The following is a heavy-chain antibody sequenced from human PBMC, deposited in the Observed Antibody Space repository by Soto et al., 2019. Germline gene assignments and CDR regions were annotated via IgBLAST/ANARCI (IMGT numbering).Heavy chain of an antibody. Sequence: QVQLVQSGAEVKKPGSSVKVSCKASGGTFSSYGLSWVRQAPGQGLEWVGGIIPTLTTANYAQKFQGRVTITADKSTSTAYMELSSLRFEDTAVYYCARGGYCGSTSCYGDDWFDPWGQGTLVTVS. CDR1: GGTFSSYG. CDR3: ARGGYCGSTSCYGDDWFDP. D-gene: IGHD2-2*01. CDR2: IIPTLTTA. J-gene: IGHJ5*02. V-gene: IGHV1-69*06.